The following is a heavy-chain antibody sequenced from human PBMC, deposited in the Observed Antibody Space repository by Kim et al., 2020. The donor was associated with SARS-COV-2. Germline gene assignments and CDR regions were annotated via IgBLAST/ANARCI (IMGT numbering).Heavy chain of an antibody. CDR3: ARDPYSYDPGKPEPHDY. D-gene: IGHD5-18*01. V-gene: IGHV3-21*01. J-gene: IGHJ4*02. Sequence: VKGRFTIARDNAKNSLYLQMNSLRAEDTAVYYCARDPYSYDPGKPEPHDYWGQGTLVTVSS.